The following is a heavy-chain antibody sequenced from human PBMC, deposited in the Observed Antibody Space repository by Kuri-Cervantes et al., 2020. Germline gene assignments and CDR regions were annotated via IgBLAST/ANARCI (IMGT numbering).Heavy chain of an antibody. V-gene: IGHV4-59*12. D-gene: IGHD2-15*01. Sequence: SETLSLTCTVSGGSISSYYWSWIRQPPGKGLEWIGYIYYSGSTNYNPSLKSRVTISVDTSKNQFSLKLSSVTAADTAVYYCARARDIGYCSGGGCYYFDYWGQGTLVTVSS. CDR2: IYYSGST. CDR3: ARARDIGYCSGGGCYYFDY. CDR1: GGSISSYY. J-gene: IGHJ4*02.